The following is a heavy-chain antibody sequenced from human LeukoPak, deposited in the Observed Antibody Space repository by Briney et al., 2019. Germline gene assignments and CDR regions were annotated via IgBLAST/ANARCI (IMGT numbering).Heavy chain of an antibody. V-gene: IGHV1-2*02. CDR3: ARADSTDAFDI. CDR1: GYTFTDYY. CDR2: INPNSGGT. J-gene: IGHJ3*02. Sequence: ASVKVSCKASGYTFTDYYIHWVRQAPGQGLEWMGWINPNSGGTNYAQKFQGRATMTRDTSISTAYMELGRLRSDDTAVYYCARADSTDAFDIWGQGTMVTVSS.